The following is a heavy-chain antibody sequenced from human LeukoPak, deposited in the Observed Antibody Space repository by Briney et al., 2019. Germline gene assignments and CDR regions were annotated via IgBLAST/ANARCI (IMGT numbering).Heavy chain of an antibody. V-gene: IGHV1-8*01. CDR1: GYTFTSYD. CDR3: ARRTSTRGYSGRAV. CDR2: MNPNSGNT. Sequence: ASVKVSCKASGYTFTSYDINWVRQAPGQGREWMGWMNPNSGNTGYAQRFQGRVTMTRNTSISTAYTELSSPRSEATAVYYCARRTSTRGYSGRAVWGQGTTFTVSS. J-gene: IGHJ6*02. D-gene: IGHD5/OR15-5a*01.